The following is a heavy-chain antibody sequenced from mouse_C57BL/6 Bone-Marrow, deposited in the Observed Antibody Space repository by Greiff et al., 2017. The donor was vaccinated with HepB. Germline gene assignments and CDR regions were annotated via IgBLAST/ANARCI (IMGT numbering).Heavy chain of an antibody. J-gene: IGHJ3*01. Sequence: EVQLVESGGGLVKPGGSLKLSCAASGFTFSDYGMHWVRQAPEKGLEWVAYISSGSSTIYYAEKVKGRFTISRDNAKNTLFLQMTSLRSEDTAMYYCARPSMVTGSWFAYWGQGTLVTVSA. CDR3: ARPSMVTGSWFAY. D-gene: IGHD2-2*01. CDR1: GFTFSDYG. CDR2: ISSGSSTI. V-gene: IGHV5-17*01.